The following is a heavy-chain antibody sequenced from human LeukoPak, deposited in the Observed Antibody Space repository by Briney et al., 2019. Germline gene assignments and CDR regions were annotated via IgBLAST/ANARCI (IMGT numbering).Heavy chain of an antibody. Sequence: ASVKVSCKASGYTFTSYYMHWVRQAPGQGLEWMGIINLSGGSTSYAQKFQGRVAMTRDTSTSTVYMELSSMRSEDTAVYYCARGPGITIFGVVIIEELDYWGQGTLVTVSS. V-gene: IGHV1-46*01. J-gene: IGHJ4*02. CDR1: GYTFTSYY. D-gene: IGHD3-3*01. CDR2: INLSGGST. CDR3: ARGPGITIFGVVIIEELDY.